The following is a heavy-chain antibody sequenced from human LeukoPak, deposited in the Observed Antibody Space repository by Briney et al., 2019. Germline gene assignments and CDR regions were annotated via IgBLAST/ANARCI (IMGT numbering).Heavy chain of an antibody. CDR2: ISGSGGST. V-gene: IGHV3-23*01. CDR3: AREKGTLIRAMAFEM. Sequence: GGSLRLSCAASGFTFSSYGMSWVRQAPGKGLEWVSGISGSGGSTYYADSVTGRFTISRDNSKNTLSLQMNSLRAEDTAVYYCAREKGTLIRAMAFEMWGQGTMVTVSS. CDR1: GFTFSSYG. J-gene: IGHJ3*02. D-gene: IGHD3-10*01.